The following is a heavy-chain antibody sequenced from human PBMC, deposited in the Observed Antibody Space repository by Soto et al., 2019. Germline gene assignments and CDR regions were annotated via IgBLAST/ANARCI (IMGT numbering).Heavy chain of an antibody. D-gene: IGHD2-8*01. CDR3: VSWVSAHFDN. V-gene: IGHV3-23*05. CDR1: GGTCDVG. CDR2: IDYSGTNT. Sequence: GVSLRVRCAAAGGTCDVGMSCVRQAPGKGLEWVSTIDYSGTNTHYADSVKGRFTISRDKSRNTVDLQMSNLRVEDTAVYYCVSWVSAHFDNWGQGTLVTVSS. J-gene: IGHJ4*02.